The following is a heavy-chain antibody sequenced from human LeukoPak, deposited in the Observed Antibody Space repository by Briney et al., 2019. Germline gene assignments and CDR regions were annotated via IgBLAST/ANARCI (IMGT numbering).Heavy chain of an antibody. Sequence: GGSLRLSCAASGFTFSSYAMSWVRQAPGKGLEWVSAISGSGGSTYYADSVKGRFTISRDNSKNTLYLQMNSLRAEDTAVYYCAKALERALYSSSWYGDYWGQETLITVSS. CDR3: AKALERALYSSSWYGDY. CDR2: ISGSGGST. CDR1: GFTFSSYA. D-gene: IGHD6-13*01. V-gene: IGHV3-23*01. J-gene: IGHJ4*02.